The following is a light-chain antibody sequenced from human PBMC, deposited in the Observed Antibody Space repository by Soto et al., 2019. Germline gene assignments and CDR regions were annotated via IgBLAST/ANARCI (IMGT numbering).Light chain of an antibody. CDR3: QQSYSTPRVT. CDR2: AAS. Sequence: DIQMTQSPSSLSASLGDRVTITSRASQSISSYLNWYQQKPGKAPKLLIYAASSLQSGVPSRFSGSGSGTDFTLTISSLQPEDFATYYCQQSYSTPRVTFGQGTRLEIK. V-gene: IGKV1-39*01. J-gene: IGKJ5*01. CDR1: QSISSY.